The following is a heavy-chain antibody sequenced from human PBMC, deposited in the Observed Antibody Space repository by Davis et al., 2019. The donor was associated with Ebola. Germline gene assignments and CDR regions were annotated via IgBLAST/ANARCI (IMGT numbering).Heavy chain of an antibody. CDR3: ARDESISVAGPRGWFDP. J-gene: IGHJ5*02. CDR2: TYYRSKWYN. D-gene: IGHD6-19*01. CDR1: VDSPSSNSAS. V-gene: IGHV6-1*01. Sequence: QTLSLTPAISVDSPSSNSASWNWTRQSPSRGLEWLGRTYYRSKWYNDYAVSVKRRITINADTTKNQLSLQLNSVTPEDTAVYYCARDESISVAGPRGWFDPWGQGTLVTVSS.